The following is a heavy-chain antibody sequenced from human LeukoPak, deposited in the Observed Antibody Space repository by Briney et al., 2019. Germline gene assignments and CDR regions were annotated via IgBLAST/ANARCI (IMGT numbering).Heavy chain of an antibody. D-gene: IGHD7-27*01. J-gene: IGHJ4*02. Sequence: GGSLRLSCAASGFTFGTYAMSWVRQTPGKSLEWVSIISNGGITTYYADSVRGRFTISRDNSKNALYLQMNSLRVEDTAVYYCAIDPNWGTHSWGQGVLVTVSS. CDR1: GFTFGTYA. CDR3: AIDPNWGTHS. V-gene: IGHV3-23*01. CDR2: ISNGGITT.